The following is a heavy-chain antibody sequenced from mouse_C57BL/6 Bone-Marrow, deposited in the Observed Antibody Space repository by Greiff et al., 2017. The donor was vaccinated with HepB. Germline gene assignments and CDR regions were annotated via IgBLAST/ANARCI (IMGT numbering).Heavy chain of an antibody. CDR3: ARGAITTVPYYAMDY. CDR2: ISDGGSYT. J-gene: IGHJ4*01. V-gene: IGHV5-4*01. Sequence: EVQLVESGGGLVKPGGSLKLSCAASGFTFSSYAMSWVRQTPEKRLEWVATISDGGSYTYYPANVKGRFTISRDNAKNNLYLQMSHLKSEDTAMYYCARGAITTVPYYAMDYWGQGTSVTVSS. D-gene: IGHD1-1*01. CDR1: GFTFSSYA.